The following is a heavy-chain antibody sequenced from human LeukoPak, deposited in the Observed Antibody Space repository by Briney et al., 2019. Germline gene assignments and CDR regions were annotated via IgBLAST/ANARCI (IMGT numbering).Heavy chain of an antibody. D-gene: IGHD1-26*01. V-gene: IGHV3-21*01. CDR1: GFTLSNAW. CDR2: ISSSSTYI. J-gene: IGHJ3*02. Sequence: GGSLRLSCAASGFTLSNAWMNWVRQAPGKGLEWVSSISSSSTYIYYADSLKGRFTISRDNAKNSLYLQMNSLRAEDTAVYYCARESRELLSHAFDIWGQGTMVTVSS. CDR3: ARESRELLSHAFDI.